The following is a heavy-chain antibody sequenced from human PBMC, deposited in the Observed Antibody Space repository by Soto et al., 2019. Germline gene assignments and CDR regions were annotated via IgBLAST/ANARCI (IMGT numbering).Heavy chain of an antibody. CDR1: GFTFSSYS. V-gene: IGHV3-21*01. Sequence: EVQLVESGGGLVKPGGSLRLSCAASGFTFSSYSMNWVRQAPGKGLEWVSSISSSSSYIYYADSVKGRFTISRDNAKNSLYLQMNGLRAEDTAVYYCARDFPRREYSGYGRPYYFDYWGQGTLVTVSS. D-gene: IGHD5-12*01. CDR3: ARDFPRREYSGYGRPYYFDY. J-gene: IGHJ4*02. CDR2: ISSSSSYI.